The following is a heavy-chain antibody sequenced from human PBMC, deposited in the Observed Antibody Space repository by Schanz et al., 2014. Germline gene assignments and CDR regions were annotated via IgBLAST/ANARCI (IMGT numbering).Heavy chain of an antibody. CDR3: ARGVHLERPGDWFDP. CDR1: GYTFTNNY. J-gene: IGHJ5*02. CDR2: INPSGGRT. Sequence: QVQVVQSGAEVKKPGASVKVSCKASGYTFTNNYMHWVRQAPGHGLEWMGIINPSGGRTTYAQKCQGRVTMTRDTSASMVYRELSSLRSEDTAGYYCARGVHLERPGDWFDPWGQGTLVTVSS. D-gene: IGHD1-1*01. V-gene: IGHV1-46*03.